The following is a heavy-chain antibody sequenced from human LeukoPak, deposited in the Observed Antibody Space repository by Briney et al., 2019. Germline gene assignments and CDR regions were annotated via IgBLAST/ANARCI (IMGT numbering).Heavy chain of an antibody. CDR2: ISAYNGNT. D-gene: IGHD2-2*01. V-gene: IGHV1-18*01. CDR3: AKGLYYCSSTSCYSSVVPSGLQLWLIPLDY. CDR1: GYTFTSYG. J-gene: IGHJ4*02. Sequence: ASVKVSCKASGYTFTSYGISWVRQAPGQGLEWMGWISAYNGNTNYAQKLQGRVTMTTDTSTSTAYMELRSLRSDDTAVYYCAKGLYYCSSTSCYSSVVPSGLQLWLIPLDYWGQGTLVTVSS.